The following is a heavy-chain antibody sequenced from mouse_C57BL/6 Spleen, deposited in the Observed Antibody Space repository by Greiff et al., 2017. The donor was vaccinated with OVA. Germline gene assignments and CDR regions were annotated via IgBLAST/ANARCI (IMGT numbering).Heavy chain of an antibody. Sequence: EVQLQQSGPGLVKPSQSLSLTCSVTGYSITSGYYWNWIRQFPGNKLEWMGYISYDGSNNYNPSLKNRISITRDTSKNQFFLKLNSVTTEDTATYYCAREGDDGNYYFDYWGQGTTLTVSS. V-gene: IGHV3-6*01. D-gene: IGHD2-3*01. CDR2: ISYDGSN. J-gene: IGHJ2*01. CDR1: GYSITSGYY. CDR3: AREGDDGNYYFDY.